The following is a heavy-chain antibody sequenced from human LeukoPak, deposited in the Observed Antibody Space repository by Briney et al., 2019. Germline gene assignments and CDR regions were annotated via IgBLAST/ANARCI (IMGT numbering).Heavy chain of an antibody. CDR2: MNPNSGNT. CDR3: AREGTYYDFWSGYEESEGWFDP. V-gene: IGHV1-8*01. Sequence: ASVKVSCKASGYTFTSYDINWVRQATGQGLEWMGWMNPNSGNTGYAQKFQGRVTMTRNTSISTAYMELRSLRSDDTAVYYCAREGTYYDFWSGYEESEGWFDPWGQGTLVTVSS. D-gene: IGHD3-3*01. CDR1: GYTFTSYD. J-gene: IGHJ5*02.